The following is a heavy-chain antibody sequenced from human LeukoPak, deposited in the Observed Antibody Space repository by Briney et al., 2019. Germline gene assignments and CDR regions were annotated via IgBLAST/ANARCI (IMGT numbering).Heavy chain of an antibody. Sequence: GGSLRLSCAASGFTFSSSAMSWVRQAPGKGLEWVSAISNNGGYTYYADSVQGRFTISRDNSKNTLYLQMNSLRAEDTAVYYCAKDGGYDSSGYYSNGMDVWGQGTTVTVSS. V-gene: IGHV3-23*01. CDR2: ISNNGGYT. D-gene: IGHD3-22*01. CDR3: AKDGGYDSSGYYSNGMDV. CDR1: GFTFSSSA. J-gene: IGHJ6*02.